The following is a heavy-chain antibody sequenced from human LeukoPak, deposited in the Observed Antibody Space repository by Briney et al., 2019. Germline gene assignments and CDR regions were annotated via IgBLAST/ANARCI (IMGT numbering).Heavy chain of an antibody. J-gene: IGHJ6*03. CDR3: AKGGYSYGYNYYYMDV. CDR2: ISGSGGST. D-gene: IGHD5-18*01. V-gene: IGHV3-23*01. Sequence: PGGSLRLSCAASGFTFSSYAMSWVRQAPGKGLEWVSAISGSGGSTYYADSVKGRFTISRDNSKNTLYLQMNSLRAEDTAVYYCAKGGYSYGYNYYYMDVWGKGTTVTVSS. CDR1: GFTFSSYA.